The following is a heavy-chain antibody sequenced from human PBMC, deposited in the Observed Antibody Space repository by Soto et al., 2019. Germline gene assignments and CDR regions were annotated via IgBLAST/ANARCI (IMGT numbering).Heavy chain of an antibody. V-gene: IGHV3-48*03. CDR2: ISSSGSTI. D-gene: IGHD3-22*01. J-gene: IGHJ4*02. CDR3: ARDPLRYYYDSSGYPTFDY. Sequence: GGSLRLSCAASGFTFSSYEMNWVRQAPGKGLEWVSYISSSGSTIYYADSVKGRFTISRGNAKNSLYLQMNSLRAEDTAVYYCARDPLRYYYDSSGYPTFDYWGQGTLVTVSS. CDR1: GFTFSSYE.